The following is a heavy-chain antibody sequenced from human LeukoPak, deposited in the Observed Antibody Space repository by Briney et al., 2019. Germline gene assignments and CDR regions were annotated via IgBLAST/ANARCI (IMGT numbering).Heavy chain of an antibody. J-gene: IGHJ4*02. D-gene: IGHD5-12*01. CDR2: TRNKANSYTT. CDR1: GFTFSDHY. Sequence: GGSLRLSCAASGFTFSDHYMDWVRQAPGKGLEWVGRTRNKANSYTTEYAASVKGRFTISRDDSKNSLYLQMNSRKTEDTAVYYCVAKTGYSGYDPGSWGQGTLVTVSS. CDR3: VAKTGYSGYDPGS. V-gene: IGHV3-72*01.